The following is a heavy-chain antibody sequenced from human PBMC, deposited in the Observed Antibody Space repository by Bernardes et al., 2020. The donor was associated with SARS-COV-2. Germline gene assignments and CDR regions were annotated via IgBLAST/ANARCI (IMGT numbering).Heavy chain of an antibody. D-gene: IGHD3-3*01. Sequence: GGSLRLSCAASGFTFSSYGMHWVRQAPGKGLEWVAVISYDGSNKYYADSVKGRFTISRDNSKNTLYLQMNSLRAEDTAVYYCAKDRRYYDFWSGYLKPIPANYYGMDVWGQGTTVTVSS. CDR1: GFTFSSYG. CDR2: ISYDGSNK. J-gene: IGHJ6*02. V-gene: IGHV3-30*18. CDR3: AKDRRYYDFWSGYLKPIPANYYGMDV.